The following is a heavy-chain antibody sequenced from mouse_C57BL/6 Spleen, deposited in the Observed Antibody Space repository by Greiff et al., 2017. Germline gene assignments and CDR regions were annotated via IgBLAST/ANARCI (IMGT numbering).Heavy chain of an antibody. CDR2: IYPGDGNT. V-gene: IGHV1-82*01. CDR1: GYAFSSSW. CDR3: ALLPRCYAMGC. J-gene: IGHJ4*01. D-gene: IGHD5-5*01. Sequence: VQLQQSGPELVKPGASVKISCKASGYAFSSSWMNWVKQRPGKGLEWIGRIYPGDGNTNYNGKFKGKATLTADKSSSTAYMQLSSLTSEDSAVFFCALLPRCYAMGCWGQGASVTVAS.